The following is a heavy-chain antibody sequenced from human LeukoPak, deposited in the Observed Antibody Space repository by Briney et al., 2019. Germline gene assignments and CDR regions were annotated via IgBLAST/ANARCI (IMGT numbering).Heavy chain of an antibody. CDR2: IYTTGST. D-gene: IGHD6-19*01. CDR1: GGSISSSSYY. Sequence: SETLSLTCTVSGGSISSSSYYWGWIRQPPGKGLEWIGYIYTTGSTNYNPSLKSRVTISVDTSKNQFSLKLSSVTAADTAVYYCARRYSETSSGWYNYYYYYMGVWGKGTTVTVSS. J-gene: IGHJ6*03. V-gene: IGHV4-61*05. CDR3: ARRYSETSSGWYNYYYYYMGV.